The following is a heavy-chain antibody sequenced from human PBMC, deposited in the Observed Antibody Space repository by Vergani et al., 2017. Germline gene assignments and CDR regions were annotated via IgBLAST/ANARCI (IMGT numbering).Heavy chain of an antibody. CDR2: IDWNYGVK. Sequence: VEAGGGLVQPGGSLRLSCTASGFTFQAFAFHWVRQVSGRGLEWVSGIDWNYGVKNGNSFEGRFSISRDNAKKAVFLQMNNLRHEDTALYFCVNDNDYDADGPFDLWGRGTLVTVSS. CDR1: GFTFQAFA. D-gene: IGHD3-16*01. J-gene: IGHJ2*01. V-gene: IGHV3-9*01. CDR3: VNDNDYDADGPFDL.